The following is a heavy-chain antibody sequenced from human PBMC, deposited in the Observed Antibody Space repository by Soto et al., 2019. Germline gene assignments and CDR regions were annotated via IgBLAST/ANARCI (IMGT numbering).Heavy chain of an antibody. CDR2: IWYDGSNK. J-gene: IGHJ4*02. D-gene: IGHD2-2*01. CDR3: ARDVRRAAAPKRDFDY. CDR1: GFTFSSYG. Sequence: QVQLVESGGGVVQPGRSLRLSCAASGFTFSSYGMHWVRQAPGKGLEWVAVIWYDGSNKYYADSVKGRFTISRDNSKNTRYLQMNSLRAEDTAVYYCARDVRRAAAPKRDFDYWGQGTLVTVSS. V-gene: IGHV3-33*01.